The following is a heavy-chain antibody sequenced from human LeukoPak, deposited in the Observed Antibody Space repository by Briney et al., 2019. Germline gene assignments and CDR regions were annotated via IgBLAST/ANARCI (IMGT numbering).Heavy chain of an antibody. V-gene: IGHV3-48*03. CDR3: AGGLGFWSGYYKDYFDY. CDR1: GFTFSSYE. J-gene: IGHJ4*02. CDR2: ISSSGSTI. D-gene: IGHD3-3*01. Sequence: GGSLRLSCAASGFTFSSYEMNWVRQAPGKGLEWVSYISSSGSTIYYADSVKGRFTISRDNAKNSLYLQMNSLRAEDTAVYYCAGGLGFWSGYYKDYFDYWGQGTLVTVSS.